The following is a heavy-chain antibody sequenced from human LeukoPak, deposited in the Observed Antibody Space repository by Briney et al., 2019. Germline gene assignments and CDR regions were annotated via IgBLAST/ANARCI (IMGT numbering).Heavy chain of an antibody. D-gene: IGHD3-10*01. CDR3: ARFLWFGEFSGETGWFDP. Sequence: SETLSLTCTVSGGSISSNIYYWGWIRQPPGKGLEWIGSIYYSGSTNYNPSLKSRVTISVDTSKNQFSLKLSSVTAADTAVYYCARFLWFGEFSGETGWFDPWGQGTLVTVSS. J-gene: IGHJ5*02. V-gene: IGHV4-39*07. CDR1: GGSISSNIYY. CDR2: IYYSGST.